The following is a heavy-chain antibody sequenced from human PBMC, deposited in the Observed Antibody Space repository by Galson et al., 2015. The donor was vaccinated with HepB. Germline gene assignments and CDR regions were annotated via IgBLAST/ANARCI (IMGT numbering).Heavy chain of an antibody. CDR1: GFTFSSYG. V-gene: IGHV3-33*08. D-gene: IGHD6-13*01. Sequence: SLRLSCAASGFTFSSYGMHWVRQAPGKGLEWVAVIWYDGSNKYYADSVKGRFTISRDNSKNTLYLQMNSLRAEDTAVYYCASDLLYSSSWYSTPFDYWGQGTLVTVSS. CDR2: IWYDGSNK. J-gene: IGHJ4*02. CDR3: ASDLLYSSSWYSTPFDY.